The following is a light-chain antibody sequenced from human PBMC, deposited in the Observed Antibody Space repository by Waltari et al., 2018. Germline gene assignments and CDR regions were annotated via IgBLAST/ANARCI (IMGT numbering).Light chain of an antibody. CDR2: GAS. V-gene: IGKV3-20*01. J-gene: IGKJ1*01. CDR1: QSVSRT. CDR3: QHYVRLPAT. Sequence: EIVSTQSPGTLSLSPGDRATLSCRASQSVSRTLAWYQQKPGQAPRLLIYGASTRATGIPERFSGGGSGTDFSLTISRLEPEDFAVYYCQHYVRLPATFGQGTKVEIK.